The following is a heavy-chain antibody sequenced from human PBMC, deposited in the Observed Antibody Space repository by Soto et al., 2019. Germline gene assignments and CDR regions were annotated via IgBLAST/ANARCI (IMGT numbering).Heavy chain of an antibody. Sequence: SETLSLTCSVSGGSMDAYYWTWIRQPPGKGLEWIGYIYYGGSTNYNPSLKSRVSISLHTSKSQFSPKLSSVTAADTAVYYCARGVDGQWADYWGQGTLVTVSS. CDR3: ARGVDGQWADY. CDR1: GGSMDAYY. J-gene: IGHJ4*02. CDR2: IYYGGST. V-gene: IGHV4-59*01. D-gene: IGHD1-26*01.